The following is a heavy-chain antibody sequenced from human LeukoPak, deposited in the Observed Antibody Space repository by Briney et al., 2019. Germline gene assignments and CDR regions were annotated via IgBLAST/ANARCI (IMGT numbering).Heavy chain of an antibody. Sequence: SETLSLTCTVSGGSISSSSYYWGWIRQPPGKGLEWIGSIYYSGSTYYNPSLKSRVTISVDTSKNQFSLKLSSVTAADTAVYYCARGAAAAGMRYFDYWGQGTLVTVSS. J-gene: IGHJ4*02. D-gene: IGHD6-13*01. CDR2: IYYSGST. CDR1: GGSISSSSYY. CDR3: ARGAAAAGMRYFDY. V-gene: IGHV4-39*07.